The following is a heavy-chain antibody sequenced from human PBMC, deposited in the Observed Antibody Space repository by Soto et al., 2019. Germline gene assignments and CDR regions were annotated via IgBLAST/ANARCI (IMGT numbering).Heavy chain of an antibody. CDR3: AASYGSGYRAFDY. CDR1: GDTFSFYT. V-gene: IGHV1-69*02. CDR2: INPIVSMS. D-gene: IGHD3-10*01. Sequence: GPPVKVSCKASGDTFSFYTINWVRQAPGLGLEWVGRINPIVSMSNYAQKFQGRVSMTADKSTSTAYMELRSLRSDDTAMYFCAASYGSGYRAFDYWGQGALVTVSS. J-gene: IGHJ4*02.